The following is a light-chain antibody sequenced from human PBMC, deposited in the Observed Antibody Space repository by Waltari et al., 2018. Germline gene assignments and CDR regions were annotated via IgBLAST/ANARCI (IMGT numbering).Light chain of an antibody. V-gene: IGLV2-11*01. Sequence: QSALTQPRSVSGSPGQSVTIPCTGTSSDVGSYAYVSWYQQHPGKAPKVMIYDVNKRPSGVPDRFSGSKSGNTASLTISGLQAEDEAEYYCCSYGGSYYVLGTGTEVTVL. CDR3: CSYGGSYYV. CDR2: DVN. CDR1: SSDVGSYAY. J-gene: IGLJ1*01.